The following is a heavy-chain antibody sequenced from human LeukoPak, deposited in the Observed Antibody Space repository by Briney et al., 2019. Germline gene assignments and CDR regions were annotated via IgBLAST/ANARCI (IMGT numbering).Heavy chain of an antibody. V-gene: IGHV3-72*01. D-gene: IGHD1-26*01. CDR1: GFTFDDYA. CDR3: TILERYSGPFWNY. J-gene: IGHJ4*02. CDR2: ITNKANNYTT. Sequence: PGRSLRLSCAASGFTFDDYAMHWVRQAPGKGLEWVGHITNKANNYTTEYAASVKGRFTISRDESKNSLYLQMNSLKIEDTAVYYCTILERYSGPFWNYWGQGTLVTVSS.